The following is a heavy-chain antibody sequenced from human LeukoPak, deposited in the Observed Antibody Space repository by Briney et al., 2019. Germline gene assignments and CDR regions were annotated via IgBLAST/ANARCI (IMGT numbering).Heavy chain of an antibody. CDR2: IYYRGST. Sequence: SETLSLTCTVSGGSIGSHYWSWIRQPPGKGLEWIGYIYYRGSTNYNPSLKSRVTISVDTSKNQFSLKLSSVTAADAAVYFCARSGEHNNFDYWGQGTLVTVSS. CDR1: GGSIGSHY. J-gene: IGHJ4*02. V-gene: IGHV4-59*11. D-gene: IGHD1/OR15-1a*01. CDR3: ARSGEHNNFDY.